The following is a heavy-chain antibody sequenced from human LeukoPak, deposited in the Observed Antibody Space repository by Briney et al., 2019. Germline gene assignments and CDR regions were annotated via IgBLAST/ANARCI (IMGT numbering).Heavy chain of an antibody. CDR3: ARSVGGYSYGYVYYYYMDV. J-gene: IGHJ6*03. Sequence: ASVKVSCKASGYTFTSYGISWVRQAPGQGLEWMGWISAYNGNTNYAQKLQGRVTMTTDTSTSTAYMELRSLRSDDTAVYYCARSVGGYSYGYVYYYYMDVWGKGTTVTVSS. CDR1: GYTFTSYG. D-gene: IGHD5-18*01. V-gene: IGHV1-18*01. CDR2: ISAYNGNT.